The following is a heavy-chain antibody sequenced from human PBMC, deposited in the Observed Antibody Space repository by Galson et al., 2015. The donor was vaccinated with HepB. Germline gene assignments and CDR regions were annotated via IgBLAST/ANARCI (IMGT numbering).Heavy chain of an antibody. V-gene: IGHV3-48*01. CDR2: ISSSSSTI. D-gene: IGHD6-19*01. CDR3: ARDLGIAVAGRGY. Sequence: SLRLSCAASGLTFGAYSMNWVRQAPGKGLEWVSYISSSSSTIYYADSVKGRFTISRDNAKNSLYLQMDSLRVEDTGVYYCARDLGIAVAGRGYWGPGTLVTVSP. CDR1: GLTFGAYS. J-gene: IGHJ4*02.